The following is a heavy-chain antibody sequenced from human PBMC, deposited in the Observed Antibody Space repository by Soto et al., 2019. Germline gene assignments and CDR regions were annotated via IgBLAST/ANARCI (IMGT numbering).Heavy chain of an antibody. V-gene: IGHV4-31*03. CDR1: GDSLIIGGYY. CDR3: ARATDY. J-gene: IGHJ4*02. Sequence: SETLSLTCTVSGDSLIIGGYYWTWIRQHPGKGLEWMGYIYYTGKTYYNPSLESRLTMSVDTSKNQFSLKLSSVTAADTAVYYCARATDYWGQGTLVTVSS. CDR2: IYYTGKT.